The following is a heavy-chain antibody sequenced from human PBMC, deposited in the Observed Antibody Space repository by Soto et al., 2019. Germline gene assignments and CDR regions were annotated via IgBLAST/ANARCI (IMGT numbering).Heavy chain of an antibody. CDR2: IYSGGST. D-gene: IGHD3-3*01. Sequence: PGGSLRLSCAASGFTVSSNYMSWVRQAPGKGLEWVSVIYSGGSTYYADSVKGRFTISRDNSKNTLYLQMNSLRAEDTAVYYCTNTPPYDFWSGSYYYYGMDVWGQGTTVTVSS. CDR1: GFTVSSNY. V-gene: IGHV3-53*01. J-gene: IGHJ6*02. CDR3: TNTPPYDFWSGSYYYYGMDV.